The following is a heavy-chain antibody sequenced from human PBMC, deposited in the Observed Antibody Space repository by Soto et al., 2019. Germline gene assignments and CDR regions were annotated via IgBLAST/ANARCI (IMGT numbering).Heavy chain of an antibody. D-gene: IGHD5-18*01. V-gene: IGHV4-59*01. Sequence: SETLSLTCTVSGGSISSYYWSWIRQPPGKGLEWIGYIYYSGSTNYNPSLKSRVTISVDTSKNQFSLKLSSVTAADTAVYYCARGRSDTAMLYYYYGMDVWGQGTTVTVYS. CDR3: ARGRSDTAMLYYYYGMDV. J-gene: IGHJ6*02. CDR1: GGSISSYY. CDR2: IYYSGST.